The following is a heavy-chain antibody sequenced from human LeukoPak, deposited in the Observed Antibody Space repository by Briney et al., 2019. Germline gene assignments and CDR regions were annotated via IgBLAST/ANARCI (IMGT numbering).Heavy chain of an antibody. J-gene: IGHJ4*02. CDR1: GFTFSSYS. CDR2: ISSSSSYI. Sequence: PGGSLRLSCAASGFTFSSYSMNWVRQAPGKGLEWVSSISSSSSYIYYADSVKGRFTISRDNAKNSLYLQMNSLRAEDTAVYYCAKAEIVVAATYDYWGQGTLVTVSS. CDR3: AKAEIVVAATYDY. D-gene: IGHD2-15*01. V-gene: IGHV3-21*04.